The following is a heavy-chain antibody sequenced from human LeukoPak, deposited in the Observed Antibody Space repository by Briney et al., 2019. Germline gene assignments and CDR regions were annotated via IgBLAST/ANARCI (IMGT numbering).Heavy chain of an antibody. Sequence: GGSLRLSCAASGFTFSSYGMHWVRQAPGKGLEWVAVISYDGSNKYYADSVKGRFTISRDNSKNTLYLQMNSLRAEDTAVYYCAKDVAVAGLRVRRLYGMDVWGQGTTVTVSS. CDR1: GFTFSSYG. CDR2: ISYDGSNK. D-gene: IGHD6-19*01. V-gene: IGHV3-30*18. J-gene: IGHJ6*02. CDR3: AKDVAVAGLRVRRLYGMDV.